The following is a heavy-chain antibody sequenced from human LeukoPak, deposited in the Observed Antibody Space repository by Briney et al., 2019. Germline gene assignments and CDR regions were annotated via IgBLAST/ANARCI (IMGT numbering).Heavy chain of an antibody. CDR1: GFTFSDYY. J-gene: IGHJ6*02. Sequence: GGSLRLSCAASGFTFSDYYMTCIRQAPGKGVEWVSYISGGASTVYYADSVKGRFTISRNNAKNSLSLQMNTLRAEDTAVFYCARVWSSNYAMDVWGQATTVTVS. CDR2: ISGGASTV. D-gene: IGHD6-13*01. CDR3: ARVWSSNYAMDV. V-gene: IGHV3-11*01.